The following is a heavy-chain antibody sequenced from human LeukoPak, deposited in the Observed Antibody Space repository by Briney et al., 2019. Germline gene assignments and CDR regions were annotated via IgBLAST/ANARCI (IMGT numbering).Heavy chain of an antibody. J-gene: IGHJ4*02. CDR3: ARRGSGFSQNYFDY. D-gene: IGHD3-22*01. V-gene: IGHV3-64*01. CDR1: GFTFSSYG. CDR2: ISSNGGST. Sequence: GGSLRLSCAASGFTFSSYGMHWVRQAPGKGLEYVSAISSNGGSTYYANSVKGRFTISRDNSKNTLYLQMGSLRAEDMAVYYCARRGSGFSQNYFDYWGQGTLVTVSS.